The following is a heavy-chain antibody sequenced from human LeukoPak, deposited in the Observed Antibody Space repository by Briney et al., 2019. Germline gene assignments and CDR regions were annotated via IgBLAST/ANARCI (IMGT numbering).Heavy chain of an antibody. J-gene: IGHJ4*02. CDR2: ISSSSDYT. V-gene: IGHV3-11*06. CDR1: GFTFSDYY. D-gene: IGHD4-23*01. Sequence: PGGSLRLSCAASGFTFSDYYMSWIRQAPGKGLEWVSYISSSSDYTNYADSVKGRFTISRDNAENSLYLQMNSLRAEDTAVYFCARRPDYGGTPTFDYWGQGTLVTVSS. CDR3: ARRPDYGGTPTFDY.